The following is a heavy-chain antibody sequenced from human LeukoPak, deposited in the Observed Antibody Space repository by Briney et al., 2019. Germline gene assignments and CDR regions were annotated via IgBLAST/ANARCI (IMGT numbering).Heavy chain of an antibody. CDR2: LSGSDGST. V-gene: IGHV3-23*01. Sequence: GGSLRLSCAASGFTFNNYAMSWVRQAPGKGLEWVSALSGSDGSTYYADSVKGRLTISRDNSKNTLYLQMNSLRAEDTALYYCAKDPNGSGSYSGPLDIWGQGTMVTVSS. D-gene: IGHD1-26*01. J-gene: IGHJ3*02. CDR3: AKDPNGSGSYSGPLDI. CDR1: GFTFNNYA.